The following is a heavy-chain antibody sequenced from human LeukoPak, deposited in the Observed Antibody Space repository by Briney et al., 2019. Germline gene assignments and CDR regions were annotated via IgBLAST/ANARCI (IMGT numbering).Heavy chain of an antibody. J-gene: IGHJ4*02. Sequence: SETLSLTCTVSGGSISSSSYYWGWIRQPPGKGLEWIGSIYYSGSTYYNPSLKSRVTISVDTSKNQFSLKLSSVTAADTAVYYCARFQGKQWSQLWLQGAPRYYFDCWGQGTLVTVSS. V-gene: IGHV4-39*07. CDR3: ARFQGKQWSQLWLQGAPRYYFDC. CDR2: IYYSGST. D-gene: IGHD5-18*01. CDR1: GGSISSSSYY.